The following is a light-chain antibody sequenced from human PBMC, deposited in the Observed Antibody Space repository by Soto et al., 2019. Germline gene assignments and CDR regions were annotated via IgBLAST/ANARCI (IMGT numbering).Light chain of an antibody. V-gene: IGLV2-14*01. Sequence: QSVLTQPASVSGSPGQSITISCTGTSSDVGGYNYVSWYQQHPGKVPKLMIYEVTNRPSGVSNRFSGSKSVNAASLTISGLQAEDEADYYCSSYTSSRTDVFGTGTKVTVL. CDR3: SSYTSSRTDV. J-gene: IGLJ1*01. CDR2: EVT. CDR1: SSDVGGYNY.